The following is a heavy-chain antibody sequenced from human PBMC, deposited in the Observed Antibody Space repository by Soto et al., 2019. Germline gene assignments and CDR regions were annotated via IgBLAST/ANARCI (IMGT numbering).Heavy chain of an antibody. V-gene: IGHV4-30-4*01. J-gene: IGHJ4*02. CDR2: IYYSGST. Sequence: SETLSLTCTVSCGSISSCDYYWSWIRQPPGKGLEWIGYIYYSGSTYYNPSLKSRVTISVDTSKNQFSLKLSSVTAADTAVYYCARGGDYYGSGSENDYWGQGTLVTVSS. CDR3: ARGGDYYGSGSENDY. D-gene: IGHD3-10*01. CDR1: CGSISSCDYY.